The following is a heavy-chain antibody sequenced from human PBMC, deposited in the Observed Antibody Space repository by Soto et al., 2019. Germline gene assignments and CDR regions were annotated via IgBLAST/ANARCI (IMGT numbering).Heavy chain of an antibody. J-gene: IGHJ4*02. CDR2: IDPSAGRT. CDR3: ARDREDGLYIFDY. Sequence: ASVKVSCKASGYTFTSYYIHWVRQAPGQRPEWMGIIDPSAGRTTYALEFQGRVAMTRDTSTNTVSMELTSLKYEDTAVYYCARDREDGLYIFDYWGQGTLVTVYS. CDR1: GYTFTSYY. V-gene: IGHV1-46*01. D-gene: IGHD2-8*01.